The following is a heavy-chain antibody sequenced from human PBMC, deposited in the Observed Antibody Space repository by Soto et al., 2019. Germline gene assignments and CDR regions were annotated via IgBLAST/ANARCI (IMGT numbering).Heavy chain of an antibody. J-gene: IGHJ4*02. CDR1: GGSFSGYY. CDR2: INHSGST. V-gene: IGHV4-34*01. D-gene: IGHD6-13*01. CDR3: ARSPYSSSWSVFDY. Sequence: QVQLQQWGAGLLKPSETLSLTCAVYGGSFSGYYWSWIRQPPGKGLECIGEINHSGSTTYNPSLKSRVTISVYTSKNQFSLKLSSVTAADTAVYYCARSPYSSSWSVFDYWGQGTLVTVSS.